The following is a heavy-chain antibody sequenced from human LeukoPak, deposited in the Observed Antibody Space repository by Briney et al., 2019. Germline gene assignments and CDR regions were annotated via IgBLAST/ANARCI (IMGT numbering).Heavy chain of an antibody. D-gene: IGHD1-14*01. Sequence: ASVKVSCKASGHTLTTYDFNWVRQASGQGLEWMGWMNPKSGNSGYAESFQGRISLDINRSTDTAYMELTSLRFEDTAVYYCAIREPALNAFDPWGQGTLVTVSS. J-gene: IGHJ5*02. CDR1: GHTLTTYD. CDR3: AIREPALNAFDP. CDR2: MNPKSGNS. V-gene: IGHV1-8*01.